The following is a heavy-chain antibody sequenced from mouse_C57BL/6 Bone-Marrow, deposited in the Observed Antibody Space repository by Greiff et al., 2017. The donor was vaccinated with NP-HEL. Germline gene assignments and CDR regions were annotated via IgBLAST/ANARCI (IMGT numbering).Heavy chain of an antibody. CDR1: GYTFTSYW. CDR3: ARGTTVVAYYFDY. D-gene: IGHD1-1*01. J-gene: IGHJ2*01. CDR2: IYPGSGST. Sequence: VHLVESGAELVKPGASVKMSCKASGYTFTSYWITWVKQRPGQGLEWIGDIYPGSGSTNYNEQFKSKATLTVDTSSSTAYMQRSSLTSEDSAVYYCARGTTVVAYYFDYWGQGTTLTVSS. V-gene: IGHV1-55*01.